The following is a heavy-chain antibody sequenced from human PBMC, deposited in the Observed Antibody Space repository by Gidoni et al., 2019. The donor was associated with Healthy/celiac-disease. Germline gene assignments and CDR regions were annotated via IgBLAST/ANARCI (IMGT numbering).Heavy chain of an antibody. CDR2: IWYDGSNK. CDR1: GFTFSSYG. D-gene: IGHD6-6*01. J-gene: IGHJ4*02. Sequence: QVQLVESGGGVVQPGRYLRLSCAASGFTFSSYGMHWVRQAPGKGLEWVAVIWYDGSNKYYADSVKGRFTISRDNSKNTLYLQMNSLRAEDTAVYYCARDGGIAARPEMYYFDYWGQGTLVTVSS. CDR3: ARDGGIAARPEMYYFDY. V-gene: IGHV3-33*01.